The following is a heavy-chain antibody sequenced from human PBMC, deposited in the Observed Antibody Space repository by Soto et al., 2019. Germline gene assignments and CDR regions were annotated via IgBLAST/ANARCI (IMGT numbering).Heavy chain of an antibody. J-gene: IGHJ4*02. CDR2: INAGNGNT. D-gene: IGHD2-21*02. V-gene: IGHV1-3*05. Sequence: QVQLVQSGAEEKKPGASVKVSCKACGYTFTSYAMHWVRQAPGQRLEWMGWINAGNGNTKYSQKFQGRVTITRDTSDSTAYMELSSLRSEDTAVYYCARSIVVVTALDYWGQGTLVTVSS. CDR1: GYTFTSYA. CDR3: ARSIVVVTALDY.